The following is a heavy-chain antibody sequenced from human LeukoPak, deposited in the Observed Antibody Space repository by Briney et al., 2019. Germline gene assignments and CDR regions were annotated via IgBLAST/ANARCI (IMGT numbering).Heavy chain of an antibody. CDR1: GGSISSYY. D-gene: IGHD2-2*01. V-gene: IGHV4-4*07. J-gene: IGHJ5*02. CDR2: IYTSGST. Sequence: PSETLSLTCTVSGGSISSYYWSWIRQPAGKGLEWIGRIYTSGSTNYNPSLKSRVTMSVDTSKNQFSLKLSSVTAADTAVYYCAREGADIVVVPAATDAGWFDPWGQGTLVTVSS. CDR3: AREGADIVVVPAATDAGWFDP.